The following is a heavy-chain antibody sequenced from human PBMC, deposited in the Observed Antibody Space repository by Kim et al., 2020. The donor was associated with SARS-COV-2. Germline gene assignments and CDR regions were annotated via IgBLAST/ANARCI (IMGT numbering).Heavy chain of an antibody. Sequence: GGSLRLSCAASGFTFSTYSMSWVRQAPGKGLEWVSSISNSRSYIHYADSVKGRFTISRDNAKSSLYLQMNSLRAEDTAVYYCAREGIFGVVTPVDYWGQGILVTVSS. V-gene: IGHV3-21*01. D-gene: IGHD3-3*01. J-gene: IGHJ4*02. CDR1: GFTFSTYS. CDR2: ISNSRSYI. CDR3: AREGIFGVVTPVDY.